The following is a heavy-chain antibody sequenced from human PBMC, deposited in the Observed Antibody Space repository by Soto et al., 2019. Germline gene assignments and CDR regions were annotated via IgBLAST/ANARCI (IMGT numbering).Heavy chain of an antibody. CDR3: AKDPHDYGDYVPFDY. D-gene: IGHD4-17*01. Sequence: GGSLRLSCAASGFTFSSYAMSWVRQAPGEGLEWVSAISGSGGSTYYADSVKGRFTISRDNSKNTLYLQMNSLRAEDTAVYYCAKDPHDYGDYVPFDYWGQGTLVTVSS. CDR1: GFTFSSYA. J-gene: IGHJ4*02. V-gene: IGHV3-23*01. CDR2: ISGSGGST.